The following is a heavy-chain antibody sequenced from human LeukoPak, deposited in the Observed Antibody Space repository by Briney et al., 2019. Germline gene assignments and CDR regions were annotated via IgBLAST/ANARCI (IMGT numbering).Heavy chain of an antibody. D-gene: IGHD3-3*01. CDR2: ISSSSSYI. V-gene: IGHV3-21*01. CDR1: GFTFSSYS. Sequence: KSGGSLRLSCAASGFTFSSYSMNWVRQAPGKGLEWVSSISSSSSYIYYADSVKGRFTISRDNAKNSLYLQMNSLRAEDTAVYYCARDAYYDFWSGPPGLYYYYGMDVWGQGTTVTVSS. CDR3: ARDAYYDFWSGPPGLYYYYGMDV. J-gene: IGHJ6*02.